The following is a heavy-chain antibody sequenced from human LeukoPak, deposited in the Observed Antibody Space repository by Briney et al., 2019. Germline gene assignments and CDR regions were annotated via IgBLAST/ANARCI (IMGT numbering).Heavy chain of an antibody. CDR1: GGSISSYY. CDR3: ARGAGTITNDAFDI. D-gene: IGHD1-1*01. J-gene: IGHJ3*02. CDR2: IHTTGST. V-gene: IGHV4-4*07. Sequence: PSETLSLTCTVSGGSISSYYWSWIRQPAGKGLEWIGRIHTTGSTNYNPSLNSRVTISLDTSNHQLSLKLSSVTAADTAVYYCARGAGTITNDAFDIWGQGTMVTVSS.